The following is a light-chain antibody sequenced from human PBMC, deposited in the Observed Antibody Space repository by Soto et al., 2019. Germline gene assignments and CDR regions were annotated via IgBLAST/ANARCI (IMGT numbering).Light chain of an antibody. V-gene: IGKV1D-12*01. CDR1: QGISSF. J-gene: IGKJ5*01. Sequence: DIQMTQSPSSVSASIGDRVTITCRASQGISSFLAWYQQKPGKAPNLLISVASSLQSGVPSRFSGGGSGTDFTLTISSLQPEDFATYYCQQANSFPITFGQGTRLEIK. CDR3: QQANSFPIT. CDR2: VAS.